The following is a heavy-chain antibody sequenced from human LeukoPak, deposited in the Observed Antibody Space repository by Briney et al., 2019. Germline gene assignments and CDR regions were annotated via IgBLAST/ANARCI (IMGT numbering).Heavy chain of an antibody. V-gene: IGHV3-9*01. J-gene: IGHJ4*02. D-gene: IGHD2-2*01. CDR1: GFSFGEYA. CDR3: AEDRYCTSSSCPIDY. Sequence: SGGSLRLSCVGSGFSFGEYAMHWVRQAPGKGLEWVSGINWKSDKIGYADSVKGRFTISRDNSRNSLYLQMNSLRVEDTALYYCAEDRYCTSSSCPIDYWGQGTMVTVSS. CDR2: INWKSDKI.